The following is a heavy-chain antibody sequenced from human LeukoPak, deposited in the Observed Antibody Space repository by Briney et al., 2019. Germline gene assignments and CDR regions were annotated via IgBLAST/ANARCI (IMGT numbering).Heavy chain of an antibody. CDR2: ISAYNGNT. CDR3: ARDGLYDSSGYFLSGPLDY. CDR1: GYTFTSYG. J-gene: IGHJ4*02. D-gene: IGHD3-22*01. Sequence: ASVKVSCKASGYTFTSYGISWVRQAPGQGLEWMGWISAYNGNTNYAQKLQGRFTMTTDKSTNTAYMELRSMRSADTAVYYCARDGLYDSSGYFLSGPLDYWGQGTLVTVSS. V-gene: IGHV1-18*01.